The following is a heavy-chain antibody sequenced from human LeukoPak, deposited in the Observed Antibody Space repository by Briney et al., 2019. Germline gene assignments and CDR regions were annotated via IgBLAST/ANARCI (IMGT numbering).Heavy chain of an antibody. D-gene: IGHD2-15*01. CDR1: GGSISSGGYY. CDR2: IYYSGST. CDR3: ARAQNSLVAATPGYYYGMDV. V-gene: IGHV4-31*03. Sequence: SETLSLTCTVSGGSISSGGYYWSWIRQHPGKGLEWIGYIYYSGSTYYNPSLKSRVTISVDTSKNQFSLKLSSVTAADTAVYYCARAQNSLVAATPGYYYGMDVWGQGTTVTVSS. J-gene: IGHJ6*02.